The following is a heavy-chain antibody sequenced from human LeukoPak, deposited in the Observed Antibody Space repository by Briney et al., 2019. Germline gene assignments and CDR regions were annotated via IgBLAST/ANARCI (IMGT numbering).Heavy chain of an antibody. CDR1: GGSISSYY. V-gene: IGHV4-39*07. CDR2: IFYSGST. CDR3: AKSNGYGLVDI. J-gene: IGHJ3*02. Sequence: SETLSLTCTVSGGSISSYYWGWVRQPPGKGLEWIGNIFYSGSTYYSPSLKSRVTISLDTSRNQFSLKLDSVTAADTAVYYCAKSNGYGLVDIWGQGTMVTVSS. D-gene: IGHD3-10*01.